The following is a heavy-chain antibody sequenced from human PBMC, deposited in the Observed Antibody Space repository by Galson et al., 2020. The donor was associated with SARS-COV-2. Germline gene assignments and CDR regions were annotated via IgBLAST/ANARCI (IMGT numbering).Heavy chain of an antibody. J-gene: IGHJ6*02. CDR1: GFTFSSYS. Sequence: GGSLRLSCAASGFTFSSYSMNWVRQAPGKGLEWVSYISSSSSTIYYADSVKGRFTISRDNAKNSLYLQMNSLRAEDTAVYYCAREPGFFGVVGMDVWGQGTTVTVSS. V-gene: IGHV3-48*04. D-gene: IGHD3-3*01. CDR2: ISSSSSTI. CDR3: AREPGFFGVVGMDV.